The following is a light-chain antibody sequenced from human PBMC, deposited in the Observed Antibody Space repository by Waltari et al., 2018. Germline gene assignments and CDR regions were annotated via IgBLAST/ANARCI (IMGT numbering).Light chain of an antibody. Sequence: DIVMTQSPLSLPVTLGEPASISCRSSQSLLHRNGHHFLAWYLQKPGQSPQVLIYLGFNRASGVPDRFSASGSGTEFTLRISRVEAEDVGVFYCMQGLETPYTFGQGTRLGIK. V-gene: IGKV2-28*01. J-gene: IGKJ2*01. CDR2: LGF. CDR3: MQGLETPYT. CDR1: QSLLHRNGHHF.